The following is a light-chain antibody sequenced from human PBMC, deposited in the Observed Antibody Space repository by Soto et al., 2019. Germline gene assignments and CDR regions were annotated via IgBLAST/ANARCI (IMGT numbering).Light chain of an antibody. V-gene: IGLV1-40*01. CDR2: GNS. Sequence: QSVLTQPPSVSGAPGQRVTISCTGSSSNIGAGYDVHWYQQLPGTAPKLLIYGNSNRPSGVPDRFSGSKSGTPASLAITGLQGEEEADYSCQSYDSSLSGDVVFGGGTKLTVL. CDR3: QSYDSSLSGDVV. CDR1: SSNIGAGYD. J-gene: IGLJ2*01.